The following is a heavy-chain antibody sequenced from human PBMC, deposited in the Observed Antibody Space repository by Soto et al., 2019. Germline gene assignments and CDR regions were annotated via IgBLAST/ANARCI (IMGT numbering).Heavy chain of an antibody. V-gene: IGHV4-39*01. Sequence: QLQLQESGPGLVKPSETLSLTCTVSGGSISSSSYYWGWIRPPPGTGLEWIGSIYYSGSTSYHPSLKRRVTISVDTSKNQFSLKLSSVTAADTAVYYCARHSPVALAVAGSWFDPWGQGTLVTVSS. J-gene: IGHJ5*02. CDR1: GGSISSSSYY. CDR3: ARHSPVALAVAGSWFDP. CDR2: IYYSGST. D-gene: IGHD6-19*01.